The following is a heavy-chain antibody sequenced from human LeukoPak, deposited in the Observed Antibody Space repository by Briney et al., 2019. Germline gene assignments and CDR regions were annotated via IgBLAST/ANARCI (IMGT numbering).Heavy chain of an antibody. J-gene: IGHJ4*02. CDR1: GFTFSSYE. D-gene: IGHD3-10*01. V-gene: IGHV3-48*03. CDR2: ISSSGRTI. CDR3: ARIYGSGSYHFDY. Sequence: GGSLRLSCAASGFTFSSYEMNWVRQAPGKGLEWVSYISSSGRTISYADSVKGRFTISRDNAKNSLYLRMSFLRAEDTAVYYCARIYGSGSYHFDYWGQGTLVTVSS.